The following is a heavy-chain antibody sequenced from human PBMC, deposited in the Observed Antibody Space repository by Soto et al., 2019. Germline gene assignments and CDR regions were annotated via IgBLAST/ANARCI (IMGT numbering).Heavy chain of an antibody. Sequence: GGSLRLSCAASGFTFSSYAMSWVRQAPGKGLEWVSAISGSGGSTYYADSVKGRFTISRDNSKNTLYLQMNSLRAEDTAVYYCAKDSLSGRWVYADMDVWGQGTTVTVSS. D-gene: IGHD2-8*01. CDR3: AKDSLSGRWVYADMDV. CDR2: ISGSGGST. J-gene: IGHJ6*02. CDR1: GFTFSSYA. V-gene: IGHV3-23*01.